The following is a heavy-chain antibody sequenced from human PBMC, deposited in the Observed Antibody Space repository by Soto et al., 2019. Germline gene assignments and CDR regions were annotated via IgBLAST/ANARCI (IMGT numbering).Heavy chain of an antibody. V-gene: IGHV4-59*01. J-gene: IGHJ3*02. CDR3: ARAVNSGYPDTFDI. CDR1: GGSISNYY. D-gene: IGHD5-12*01. Sequence: QVQLQESGPGLVRPSETLYLTCSVSGGSISNYYWNWIRQPPGKGLEWIGYVYYSGSTHFHPSLKSRVTMSVDTSKNHFSLNLSSVTAADAAIYYCARAVNSGYPDTFDIWGQGTRVTVAS. CDR2: VYYSGST.